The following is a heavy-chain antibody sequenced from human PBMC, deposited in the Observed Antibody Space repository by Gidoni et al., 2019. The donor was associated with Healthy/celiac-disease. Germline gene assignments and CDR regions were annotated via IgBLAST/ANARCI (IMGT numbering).Heavy chain of an antibody. CDR1: GGSVSSGSYY. Sequence: QVQLQESGPGLLKPSETLSLTSTVSGGSVSSGSYYWSWIRQPPGKGLEWIGYIYYSGSTNYNPALKSRVTISVDTSKNQFSLKLSSVTAADTAVYYCARSDTSDRVAFDIWGQGTMVTVSS. J-gene: IGHJ3*02. V-gene: IGHV4-61*01. D-gene: IGHD2-2*01. CDR2: IYYSGST. CDR3: ARSDTSDRVAFDI.